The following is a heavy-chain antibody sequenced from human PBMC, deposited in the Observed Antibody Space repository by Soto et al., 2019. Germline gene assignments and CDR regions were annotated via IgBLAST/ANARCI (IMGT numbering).Heavy chain of an antibody. Sequence: GGSLRLSCAASGFTFDDYAMHWVRQAPGKGLEWVSGISWNSGSIGYADSVKGRFTISRDNAKNSLYLQMNSLRAEDTALYYCEKEPSYYYGMDVWGQGTTVTVSS. CDR2: ISWNSGSI. CDR3: EKEPSYYYGMDV. J-gene: IGHJ6*02. CDR1: GFTFDDYA. V-gene: IGHV3-9*01.